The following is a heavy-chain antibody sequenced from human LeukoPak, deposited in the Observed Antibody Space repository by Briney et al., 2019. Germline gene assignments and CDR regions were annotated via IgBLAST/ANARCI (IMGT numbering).Heavy chain of an antibody. CDR2: ISYDGSNK. CDR1: GFIFSSYA. D-gene: IGHD6-13*01. Sequence: GRSLRLSCAASGFIFSSYAMHWVRQAPGKGLEWVAVISYDGSNKYYADSVKGRFTISRDNSKNTLYLQMNSLRAEDTAVYYCARDRYSSSWYYFDYWGQGTLVTVSS. CDR3: ARDRYSSSWYYFDY. J-gene: IGHJ4*02. V-gene: IGHV3-30-3*01.